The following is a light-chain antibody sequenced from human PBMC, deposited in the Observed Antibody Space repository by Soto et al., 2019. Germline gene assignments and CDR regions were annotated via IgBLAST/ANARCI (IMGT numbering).Light chain of an antibody. Sequence: QSVLTQSPSASASLGASVKLTCTLSSGHSSYAIAWHQQQPEKGPRYLMKLNSDGSHSKGDGIPDRFSGSSSGAERYLTISSLQSEDEADYSCQTWGTGILVFGGGTKLTVL. V-gene: IGLV4-69*01. CDR1: SGHSSYA. CDR2: LNSDGSH. CDR3: QTWGTGILV. J-gene: IGLJ2*01.